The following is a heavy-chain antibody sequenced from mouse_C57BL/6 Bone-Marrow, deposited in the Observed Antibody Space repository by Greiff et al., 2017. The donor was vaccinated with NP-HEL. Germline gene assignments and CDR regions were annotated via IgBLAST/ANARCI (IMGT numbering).Heavy chain of an antibody. V-gene: IGHV1-81*01. CDR3: ANPYYYGSSYRSWFAY. J-gene: IGHJ3*01. Sequence: VQLQQSGAELARPGASVKLSCKASGYTFTSYGISWVKQRTGQGLEWIGEIYPRSGNTYYNEKFKGKATLTADKSSSTAYMELRSLTSEDSAVYFCANPYYYGSSYRSWFAYWGQGTLVTVSA. D-gene: IGHD1-1*01. CDR1: GYTFTSYG. CDR2: IYPRSGNT.